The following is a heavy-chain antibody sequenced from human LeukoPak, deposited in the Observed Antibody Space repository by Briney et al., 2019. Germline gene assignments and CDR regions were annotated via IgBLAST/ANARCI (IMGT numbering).Heavy chain of an antibody. CDR1: GYSISSGYY. CDR3: ATNTAMVIHYFDY. Sequence: SETLSLTCTVSGYSISSGYYWGWIRQPPGKGLEWIGSIYHSGSTYYNPSLKSRVTISVDTSKNQFSLKLSSVTAADTAVYYCATNTAMVIHYFDYWGQGTLVTVSS. D-gene: IGHD5-18*01. V-gene: IGHV4-38-2*02. J-gene: IGHJ4*02. CDR2: IYHSGST.